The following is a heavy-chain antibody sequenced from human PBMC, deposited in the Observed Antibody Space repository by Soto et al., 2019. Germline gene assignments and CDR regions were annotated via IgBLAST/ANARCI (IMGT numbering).Heavy chain of an antibody. CDR3: AHRGRGGYYDSSGYSYYFDY. CDR2: IYWNDDK. J-gene: IGHJ4*02. V-gene: IGHV2-5*01. Sequence: QITLKESGPTLVKPTQTLKLTCTFSGFSLSTSGVGVGWIRQPPGKALEWLALIYWNDDKRYSPSLKSRLTITKDTSKNQVVLTMTNMDPVDTATYYCAHRGRGGYYDSSGYSYYFDYWGQGTLVTVSS. D-gene: IGHD3-22*01. CDR1: GFSLSTSGVG.